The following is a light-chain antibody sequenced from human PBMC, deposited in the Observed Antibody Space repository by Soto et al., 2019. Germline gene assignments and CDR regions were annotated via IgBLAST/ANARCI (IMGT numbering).Light chain of an antibody. CDR3: QQYNNWPFS. V-gene: IGKV3-15*01. CDR1: QGVTTN. Sequence: EIVMTQSPATVSVSPGERVTLSCRAGQGVTTNFAWYQQKSGQSPRLLIYDVSIRATGVPARFSGTGSETDFNLTISGLQSEDSAVYFCQQYNNWPFSFGQGTRL. CDR2: DVS. J-gene: IGKJ5*01.